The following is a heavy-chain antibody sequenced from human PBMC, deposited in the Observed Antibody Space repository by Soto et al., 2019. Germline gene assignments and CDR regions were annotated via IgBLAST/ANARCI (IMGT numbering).Heavy chain of an antibody. J-gene: IGHJ5*02. V-gene: IGHV4-59*12. CDR1: GGSISSYY. Sequence: SETLSLTCTVSGGSISSYYWSWIRQPPGKGLEWIGYIYHSGSTNYNPSLKSRVTISVDTSKNQFSLKLSSVTAADTAVYYCARGQGGYSYPNWFDPWGQGTQVTVSS. CDR3: ARGQGGYSYPNWFDP. D-gene: IGHD5-18*01. CDR2: IYHSGST.